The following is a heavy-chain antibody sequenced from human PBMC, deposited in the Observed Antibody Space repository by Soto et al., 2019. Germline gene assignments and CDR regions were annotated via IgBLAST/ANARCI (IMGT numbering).Heavy chain of an antibody. Sequence: RASVKVSCKASGGTFSSYAISWVRQAPGQGLEWMGGIIPIFGTANYAQKVQGRVTITADESTSTAYMELSSLRSEDTAVYYCARDLLDGYNDMAWGQGTLVTVSS. D-gene: IGHD3-9*01. J-gene: IGHJ5*02. CDR2: IIPIFGTA. V-gene: IGHV1-69*13. CDR3: ARDLLDGYNDMA. CDR1: GGTFSSYA.